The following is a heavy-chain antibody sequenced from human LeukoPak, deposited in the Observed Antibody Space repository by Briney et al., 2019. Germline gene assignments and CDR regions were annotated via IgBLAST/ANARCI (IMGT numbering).Heavy chain of an antibody. CDR3: AKDTSSSWHSYYFDY. V-gene: IGHV3-23*01. Sequence: GGSLRLSCAASGFSVSSNYLSWVRQAPGKGLEWVSAISGSGGSTYYADSVKGRFTIPRDNSKNTLYLQMNGLRAEDTAVYYCAKDTSSSWHSYYFDYWGQGTLVTVSS. CDR2: ISGSGGST. J-gene: IGHJ4*02. CDR1: GFSVSSNY. D-gene: IGHD6-13*01.